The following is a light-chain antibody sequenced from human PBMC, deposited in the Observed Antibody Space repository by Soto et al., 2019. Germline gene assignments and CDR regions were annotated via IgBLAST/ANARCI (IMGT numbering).Light chain of an antibody. CDR3: QQYYSYPRT. CDR1: QSISSY. J-gene: IGKJ1*01. Sequence: DIRMTQSTSSLSASLGDRVTITCGASQSISSYLNWYQQKPGKAPKLLIYAASTLQSGVPSRFSGSGYGTDFNLTISCLQSEDFATYYCQQYYSYPRTFGQGTKVDIK. CDR2: AAS. V-gene: IGKV1-39*01.